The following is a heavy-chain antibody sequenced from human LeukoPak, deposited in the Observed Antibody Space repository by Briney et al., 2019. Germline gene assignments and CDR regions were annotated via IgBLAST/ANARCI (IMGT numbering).Heavy chain of an antibody. V-gene: IGHV3-53*01. Sequence: PGGSLRLSCAASGFTVSSNYMSWVRQAPGKGLEWVSAIYSAGSTYYADSVKGRFTSSRDTSKNKVYLQMNSQRAEDTAVYYCARDNPPRRWGQGTLVTVSS. CDR2: IYSAGST. J-gene: IGHJ4*02. CDR3: ARDNPPRR. CDR1: GFTVSSNY.